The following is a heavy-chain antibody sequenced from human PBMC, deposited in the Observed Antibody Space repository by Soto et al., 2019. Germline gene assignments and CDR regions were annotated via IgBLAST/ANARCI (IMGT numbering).Heavy chain of an antibody. V-gene: IGHV1-69*04. CDR3: ARDPVFVPTGTTLTNYYYGMDV. CDR1: GGTFSSYT. CDR2: IIPILGIA. Sequence: ASVKVSCKASGGTFSSYTISWVRQAPGQGLEWMGRIIPILGIANYAQKFQGRVTITADKSTSTAYMELSSLRSEDTAVYYCARDPVFVPTGTTLTNYYYGMDVWGQGTTVTVSS. J-gene: IGHJ6*02. D-gene: IGHD1-7*01.